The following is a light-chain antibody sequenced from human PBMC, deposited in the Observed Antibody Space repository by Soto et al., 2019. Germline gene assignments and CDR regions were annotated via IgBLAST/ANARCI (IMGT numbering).Light chain of an antibody. CDR2: GNS. J-gene: IGLJ3*02. V-gene: IGLV1-40*01. CDR3: QSYDSSLSAL. CDR1: SPNIGAGYD. Sequence: QSVLTQPPSVSVAPGQRVTISCTGSSPNIGAGYDVHWYQQLPGTAPKLLIYGNSNRPSGVPDRFSGSKSGTSASLAITGLQAEDEADYYCQSYDSSLSALFGGGTKLTVL.